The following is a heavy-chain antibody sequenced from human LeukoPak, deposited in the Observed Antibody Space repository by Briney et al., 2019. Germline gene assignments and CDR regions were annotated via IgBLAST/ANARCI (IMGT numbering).Heavy chain of an antibody. V-gene: IGHV3-23*01. D-gene: IGHD2-8*01. CDR1: GFTFSSYA. CDR2: ISDSGGST. J-gene: IGHJ4*02. CDR3: AKVYRSCCTNGLCYSFDY. Sequence: GGSLRLSCAASGFTFSSYAMSWVRQAPGKGLEWVSGISDSGGSTYYADSVKGRFTISRDNSKNTVYLQMNSLRAEDTAVYYCAKVYRSCCTNGLCYSFDYWGQGTLVTVSS.